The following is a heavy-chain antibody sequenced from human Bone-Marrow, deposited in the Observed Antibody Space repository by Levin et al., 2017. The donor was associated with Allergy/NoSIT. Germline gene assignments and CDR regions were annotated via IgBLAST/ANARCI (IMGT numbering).Heavy chain of an antibody. CDR2: IIPIIDLT. CDR1: GGTFGDYA. CDR3: VLRGVTVSDRAFFYDAMDV. D-gene: IGHD3-10*01. V-gene: IGHV1-69*04. Sequence: SVKVSCKASGGTFGDYAVSWVRQAPGQGLECVGKIIPIIDLTNYAQNFQGRVTITADKSTSTAYMELSSVRSEDTAVYYCVLRGVTVSDRAFFYDAMDVWGQGTTVIVSS. J-gene: IGHJ6*02.